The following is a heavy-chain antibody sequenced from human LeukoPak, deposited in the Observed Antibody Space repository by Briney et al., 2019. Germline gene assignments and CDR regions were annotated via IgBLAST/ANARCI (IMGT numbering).Heavy chain of an antibody. CDR2: FDPEDGET. Sequence: ASVKVSCKVSGYTLTELSVHWVRQAPGKGLEWMGGFDPEDGETIYAQKFQGRVTMTEDTSTDTAYMELSSLRSEDTAVYYCATRSGGGTLFDYWGQGTLVTVSS. D-gene: IGHD2-15*01. CDR3: ATRSGGGTLFDY. CDR1: GYTLTELS. J-gene: IGHJ4*02. V-gene: IGHV1-24*01.